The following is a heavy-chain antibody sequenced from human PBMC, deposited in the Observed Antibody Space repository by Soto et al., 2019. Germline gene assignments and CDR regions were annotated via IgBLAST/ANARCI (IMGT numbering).Heavy chain of an antibody. V-gene: IGHV4-30-4*01. CDR3: AREGDYDYVWGSYRYIDY. CDR2: IYYSGST. D-gene: IGHD3-16*02. Sequence: PSETLSLTCTVSGGSISSGDYYWSWIRQPPGKGLEWIGYIYYSGSTYYNPSLKRRVTISVDTSKNQFSLKLSYVTAADTAVHYCAREGDYDYVWGSYRYIDYWGQGTLVTVSS. J-gene: IGHJ4*02. CDR1: GGSISSGDYY.